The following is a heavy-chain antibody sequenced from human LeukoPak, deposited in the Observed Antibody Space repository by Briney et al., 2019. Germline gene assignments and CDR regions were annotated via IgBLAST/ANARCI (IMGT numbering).Heavy chain of an antibody. D-gene: IGHD5-18*01. CDR1: GGSISGYY. Sequence: PSETLSLTCTVSGGSISGYYWSWIRQPAGKALEWIGRIYTSGSTNYNPSLKSRVTMSVDTSKNQFSLRLSSVTAADTAVYYCVRAGYTYGLFDYWGQGTLVTVSS. J-gene: IGHJ4*02. CDR3: VRAGYTYGLFDY. V-gene: IGHV4-4*07. CDR2: IYTSGST.